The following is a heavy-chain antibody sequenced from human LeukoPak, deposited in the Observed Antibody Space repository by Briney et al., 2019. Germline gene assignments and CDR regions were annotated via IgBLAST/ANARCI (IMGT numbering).Heavy chain of an antibody. V-gene: IGHV3-74*01. CDR2: INPGGSSI. CDR3: ARSNQADDY. Sequence: GGSLRLSCAASGFTFSSYWMHWVRQVPGEGLVWVGRINPGGSSITYADSVKGRFTISRDNPKNTLYLQMDSLRAEDTGVYYCARSNQADDYWGQGTLVTVSS. CDR1: GFTFSSYW. D-gene: IGHD1-14*01. J-gene: IGHJ4*02.